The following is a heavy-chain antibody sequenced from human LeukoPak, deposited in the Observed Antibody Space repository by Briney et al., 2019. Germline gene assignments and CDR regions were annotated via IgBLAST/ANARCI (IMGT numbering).Heavy chain of an antibody. V-gene: IGHV4-61*01. CDR2: IYYSGST. Sequence: PSETLSLTCTVSGGSVRSGSYYWSWIRQPPGKGLEWIGYIYYSGSTNYNPSLKSRVTISVDTSKNQFSLKLSSVTAADTAVYYCARSSLPTVVTDYWGQGTLVTVSS. D-gene: IGHD4-23*01. J-gene: IGHJ4*02. CDR1: GGSVRSGSYY. CDR3: ARSSLPTVVTDY.